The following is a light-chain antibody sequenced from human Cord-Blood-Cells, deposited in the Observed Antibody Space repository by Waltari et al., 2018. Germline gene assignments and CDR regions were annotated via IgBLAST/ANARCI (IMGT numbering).Light chain of an antibody. V-gene: IGLV3-16*01. J-gene: IGLJ2*01. Sequence: SYELTQPPSVSVSLGQMARITCSGEALPKKYAYWYQQKPGQFPVLVIYKDSERPSGNPERFSGSSSGTIVTLTISGVQAEDEADYYCLSADSSGTYVVFGGGTKLTVL. CDR1: ALPKKY. CDR2: KDS. CDR3: LSADSSGTYVV.